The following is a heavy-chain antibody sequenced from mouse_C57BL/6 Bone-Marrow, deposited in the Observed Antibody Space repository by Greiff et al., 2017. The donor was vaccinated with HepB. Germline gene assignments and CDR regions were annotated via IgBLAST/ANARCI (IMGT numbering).Heavy chain of an antibody. V-gene: IGHV5-9-1*02. CDR3: TREGHWFAY. D-gene: IGHD3-3*01. J-gene: IGHJ3*01. CDR2: ISSGGDYI. Sequence: DVMLVESGEGLVKPGGSLKLSCAASGFPFSSYAMSWVRQTPEKRLEWVAYISSGGDYIYYADTVKGRFTISRDNARNTLYLQMSSLKSEDTAMYYCTREGHWFAYWGQGTLVTVSA. CDR1: GFPFSSYA.